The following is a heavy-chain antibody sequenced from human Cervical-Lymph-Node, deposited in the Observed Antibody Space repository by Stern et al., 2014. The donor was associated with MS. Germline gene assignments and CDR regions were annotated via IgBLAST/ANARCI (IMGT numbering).Heavy chain of an antibody. Sequence: LQLQESGPGLVKPSETLSLTCTVSGVSISTYYWSWIRQPPGKGLEWIGYIYYSGSTTYNPSLKSRVTMSVDTSKIQFSLKLSSVTAADTAVYYCARDVGMDSWGQGTLVTVSS. CDR2: IYYSGST. J-gene: IGHJ5*01. CDR1: GVSISTYY. D-gene: IGHD6-13*01. CDR3: ARDVGMDS. V-gene: IGHV4-59*01.